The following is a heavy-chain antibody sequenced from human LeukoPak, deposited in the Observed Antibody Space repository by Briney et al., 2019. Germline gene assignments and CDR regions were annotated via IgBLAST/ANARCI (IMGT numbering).Heavy chain of an antibody. Sequence: PGGSLRLSCAASGFTFSSYAMHWARQAPGKGLECVAVISYDGSNKYYADSVKGRFTISRDNSKNTLYLQMNSLRAEDTAVYYCARDIESSGYLAPSGAFDMWGQGTMVTVSS. D-gene: IGHD3-22*01. V-gene: IGHV3-30-3*01. CDR3: ARDIESSGYLAPSGAFDM. J-gene: IGHJ3*02. CDR1: GFTFSSYA. CDR2: ISYDGSNK.